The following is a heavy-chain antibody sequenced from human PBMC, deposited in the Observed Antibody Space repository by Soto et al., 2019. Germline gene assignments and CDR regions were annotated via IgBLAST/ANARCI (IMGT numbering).Heavy chain of an antibody. Sequence: PSETLSLTCTVSGGSISSSSYYWGWIRQPPGKGLEWIGSIYYSGSTYYNPSLKSRVTISVDTSKNQFSLKLSSVTAADTAVYYCARHRYYDFWSGQYNWFDPWGQGTLVT. CDR1: GGSISSSSYY. CDR2: IYYSGST. D-gene: IGHD3-3*01. V-gene: IGHV4-39*01. CDR3: ARHRYYDFWSGQYNWFDP. J-gene: IGHJ5*02.